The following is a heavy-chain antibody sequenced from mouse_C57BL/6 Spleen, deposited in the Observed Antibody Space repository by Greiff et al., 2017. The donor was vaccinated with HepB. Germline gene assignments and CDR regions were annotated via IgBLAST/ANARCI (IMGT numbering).Heavy chain of an antibody. V-gene: IGHV1-81*01. D-gene: IGHD2-4*01. CDR1: GYTFTSYG. Sequence: VQLQQSGAELARPGASVKLSCKASGYTFTSYGIRWVKQRTGQGLEWIGEIYPSSGNTYYNEKFKGKATLTADKSSSTTYMELRSLTSEDSAVYICARSYYDYDEGYFDYWGQGTTLTGSS. CDR3: ARSYYDYDEGYFDY. J-gene: IGHJ2*01. CDR2: IYPSSGNT.